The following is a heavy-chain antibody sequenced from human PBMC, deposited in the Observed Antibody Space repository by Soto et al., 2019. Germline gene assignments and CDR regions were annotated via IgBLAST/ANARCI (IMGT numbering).Heavy chain of an antibody. J-gene: IGHJ4*02. CDR2: ISAYNGNT. CDR1: GYTFTSYG. V-gene: IGHV1-18*04. Sequence: GASVKVSCKASGYTFTSYGISWVRQAPGQVLEWMGLISAYNGNTNYAQKLQGRVTMTTDTSTSTAYMELRSLRSDDTAVYYCARATRRDGYTLVDYGGQGTLVTVSS. D-gene: IGHD5-12*01. CDR3: ARATRRDGYTLVDY.